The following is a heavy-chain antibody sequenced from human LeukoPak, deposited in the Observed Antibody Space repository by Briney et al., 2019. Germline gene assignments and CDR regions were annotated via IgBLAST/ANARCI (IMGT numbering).Heavy chain of an antibody. Sequence: GGSLRLSCAASGFTFSSYAMSWVRQAPGKGLEWGSAISGSGGSTYYADSVKGRFTISRDNSKNTLYLQMNSLRAEDTAVYYCAKDLGGDSSGYYLDYWGQGTLVTVSS. J-gene: IGHJ4*02. V-gene: IGHV3-23*01. CDR3: AKDLGGDSSGYYLDY. CDR1: GFTFSSYA. CDR2: ISGSGGST. D-gene: IGHD3-22*01.